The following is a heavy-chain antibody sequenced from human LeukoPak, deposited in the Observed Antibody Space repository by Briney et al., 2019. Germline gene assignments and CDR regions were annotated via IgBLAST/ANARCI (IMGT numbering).Heavy chain of an antibody. CDR2: INHSGST. Sequence: SETLSLTCAVYGGSFSGYYWSWIRQPPGKGLEWIGEINHSGSTNYNPSLKSRVTISVDTSKKQFSLKLSSVTAVDTAVYYCARLSGYDWESSYDYWGQGTLVTVSS. D-gene: IGHD5-12*01. CDR1: GGSFSGYY. CDR3: ARLSGYDWESSYDY. J-gene: IGHJ4*02. V-gene: IGHV4-34*01.